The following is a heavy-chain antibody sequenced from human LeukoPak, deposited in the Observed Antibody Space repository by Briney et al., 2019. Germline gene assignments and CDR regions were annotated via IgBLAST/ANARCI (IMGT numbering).Heavy chain of an antibody. J-gene: IGHJ6*03. D-gene: IGHD2/OR15-2a*01. V-gene: IGHV3-74*03. CDR1: GFAFSRYL. CDR3: ARAAGNTYAMDV. CDR2: IQTDEKDT. Sequence: PGGSLRLSCAASGFAFSRYLMHWVRHAPGKWPVRVSRIQTDEKDTTYADSVKGRFTISRDNAKNTLYLQMDSLRVDEDTAVYYCARAAGNTYAMDVWGKGTTVTVSS.